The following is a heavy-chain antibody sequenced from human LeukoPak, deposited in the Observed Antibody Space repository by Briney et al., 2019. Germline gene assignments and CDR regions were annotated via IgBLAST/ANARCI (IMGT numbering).Heavy chain of an antibody. Sequence: PGESLKISCKGSGYSFTSYWISWVRQMPGKGLEWMGRIDPSDSYTNYSPSFQGHVTISADKSISTAYLQWSSLKASDTAMYYCERRTTGTTFSDYWGQGTLVTVSS. D-gene: IGHD1-1*01. V-gene: IGHV5-10-1*01. CDR3: ERRTTGTTFSDY. CDR2: IDPSDSYT. CDR1: GYSFTSYW. J-gene: IGHJ4*02.